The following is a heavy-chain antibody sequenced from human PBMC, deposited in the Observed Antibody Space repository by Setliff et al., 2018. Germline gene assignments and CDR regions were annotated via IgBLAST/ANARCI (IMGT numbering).Heavy chain of an antibody. CDR2: IYYSGST. D-gene: IGHD3-16*01. CDR1: GGPISSYY. J-gene: IGHJ4*02. CDR3: ARLRGAFDY. V-gene: IGHV4-59*01. Sequence: PSETLSLTCTVSGGPISSYYWSWIRQPPGKRLEWIGYIYYSGSTNYNPSLESRVTISVDTSKNQSSLRLNSATAADTAVYYCARLRGAFDYWGQGTLVTVSS.